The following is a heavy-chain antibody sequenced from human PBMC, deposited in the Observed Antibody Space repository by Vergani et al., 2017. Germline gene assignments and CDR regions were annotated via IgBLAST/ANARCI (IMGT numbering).Heavy chain of an antibody. D-gene: IGHD3-16*02. J-gene: IGHJ4*02. CDR3: ARERMITFGGVFGTPDY. V-gene: IGHV3-48*04. Sequence: EVQLVESGGGLVQPGGSLRLSCAASGFTFSSYSMNWVRQAPGKGLEWVSYISSSSSTIYYADSVKGRFTISRDNAKNSLYLQMNSLRAEDTAVYYCARERMITFGGVFGTPDYWGQGTLVTVSS. CDR1: GFTFSSYS. CDR2: ISSSSSTI.